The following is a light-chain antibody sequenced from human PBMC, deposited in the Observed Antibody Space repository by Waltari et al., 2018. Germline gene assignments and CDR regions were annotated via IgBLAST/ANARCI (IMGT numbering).Light chain of an antibody. CDR3: SSYSSANIRV. CDR1: SSDVSTSTS. J-gene: IGLJ1*01. CDR2: DVS. Sequence: QSALTQPASVSGSPGQSITISCTGTSSDVSTSTSVSWYQQHPGKAPKVIISDVSNRPAGVSNRFSGAKSGNTASLTISGLQPEDEAHYYCSSYSSANIRVFGTGTKVTVL. V-gene: IGLV2-14*03.